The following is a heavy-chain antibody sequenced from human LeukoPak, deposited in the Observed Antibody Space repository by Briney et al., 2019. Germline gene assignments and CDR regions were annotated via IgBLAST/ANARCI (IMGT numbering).Heavy chain of an antibody. CDR1: GYTFTSYG. Sequence: ASVKVSCKASGYTFTSYGISWVRQAPGQGLEWMGWISAYNGNTNYAQKLQGRVTMTTDTSTSTAYMELRSLRSDDTAVYYCARATAGIAVACTLDAFDIWGQGTMVTVSS. V-gene: IGHV1-18*01. CDR2: ISAYNGNT. J-gene: IGHJ3*02. D-gene: IGHD6-19*01. CDR3: ARATAGIAVACTLDAFDI.